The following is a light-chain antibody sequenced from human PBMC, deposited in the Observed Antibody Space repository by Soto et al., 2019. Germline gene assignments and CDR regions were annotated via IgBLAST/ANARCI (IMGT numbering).Light chain of an antibody. Sequence: IRMTQSPSSLSACKGDRVTITCRASQGISSYLAWYQQKPGKAPKLLIYAASTLQSGVPSRFSGSGSGTDFTLTISCLQSEDFATYYCQQYYSYLRTFGQGTKVDIK. CDR1: QGISSY. CDR2: AAS. V-gene: IGKV1-8*01. CDR3: QQYYSYLRT. J-gene: IGKJ1*01.